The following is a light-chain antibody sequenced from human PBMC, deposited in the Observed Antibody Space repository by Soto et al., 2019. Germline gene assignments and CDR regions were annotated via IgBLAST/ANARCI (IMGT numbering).Light chain of an antibody. V-gene: IGLV2-14*01. CDR2: DVT. CDR1: SSDVGGYNY. CDR3: SSYTDSSILI. Sequence: QSALTQPAAASGSPGQSITISCTGTSSDVGGYNYVSWYQQHPGKAPKLMIYDVTNRPSGVSNRFSGSKSGNTASLTISGLQAEDEADYYCSSYTDSSILIFGGGTKLTVL. J-gene: IGLJ2*01.